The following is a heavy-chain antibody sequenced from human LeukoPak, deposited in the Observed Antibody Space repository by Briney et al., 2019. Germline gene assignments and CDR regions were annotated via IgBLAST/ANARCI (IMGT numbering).Heavy chain of an antibody. J-gene: IGHJ4*02. CDR1: GFTFSNAW. D-gene: IGHD3-22*01. CDR2: IKSKTDGGTT. V-gene: IGHV3-15*01. Sequence: GGSLRLSCAASGFTFSNAWMSWVRQAPGKGLGWVGRIKSKTDGGTTDYAAPVKGRFTISRDDSKNTLYLQMNSLKTEDTAVYYCTTDQYYYDSSGYYSFFDYWGQGTLVTVSS. CDR3: TTDQYYYDSSGYYSFFDY.